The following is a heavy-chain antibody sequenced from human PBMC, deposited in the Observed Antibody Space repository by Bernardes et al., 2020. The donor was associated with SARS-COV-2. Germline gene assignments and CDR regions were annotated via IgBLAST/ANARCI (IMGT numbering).Heavy chain of an antibody. Sequence: GGSLILSCAASGFSFSDYAMHWVRQAPGKGLQWVAVISYDGDKRYYADSVKGRFTISRDNSKNTLYLQIKALRPEDTAVYYCAKEGVAGFDYWGQGTLVTASS. V-gene: IGHV3-30*18. CDR3: AKEGVAGFDY. J-gene: IGHJ4*02. CDR2: ISYDGDKR. D-gene: IGHD6-19*01. CDR1: GFSFSDYA.